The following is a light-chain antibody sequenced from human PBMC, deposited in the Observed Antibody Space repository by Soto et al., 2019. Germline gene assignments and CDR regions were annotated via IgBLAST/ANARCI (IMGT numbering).Light chain of an antibody. CDR2: GTS. CDR3: QAYDSSLSGWV. J-gene: IGLJ3*02. CDR1: SSNIGAGYD. V-gene: IGLV1-40*01. Sequence: QSVLTQPPSVSGAPGQRVTISCTGSSSNIGAGYDVHWCQQLPGTAPKLLIYGTSNRPSGVPDRFSGSKSGTSASLAITGLQAEDEADYYCQAYDSSLSGWVFGGGTKLTVL.